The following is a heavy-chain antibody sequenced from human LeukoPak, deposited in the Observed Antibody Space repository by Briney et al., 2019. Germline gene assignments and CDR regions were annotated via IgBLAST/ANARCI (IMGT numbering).Heavy chain of an antibody. Sequence: PSETLSLTCTVSGYSISSGYYWGWIRQPPGKGLEWIGSIYHSGSTYYNPSLKSRVTISVDTSKNQFSLKLSSVTAADTAVYYCARDHLLYYYPQLTIFGVVIMMGYFDYWGQGTLVTVSS. CDR2: IYHSGST. CDR1: GYSISSGYY. CDR3: ARDHLLYYYPQLTIFGVVIMMGYFDY. J-gene: IGHJ4*02. V-gene: IGHV4-38-2*02. D-gene: IGHD3-3*01.